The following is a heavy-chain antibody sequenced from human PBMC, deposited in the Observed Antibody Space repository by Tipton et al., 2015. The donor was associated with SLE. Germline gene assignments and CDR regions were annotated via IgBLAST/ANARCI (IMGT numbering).Heavy chain of an antibody. Sequence: TLSLTCAVYGGSFSGYYWSWIRQPPGKGLEWIGEINHSGSTNYNPSLKSRVTISVDTPKNQFSLKLSSVTAADTAVYYCARRSDIVVVVAASHFDYWGQGTLVTVSS. J-gene: IGHJ4*02. D-gene: IGHD2-15*01. CDR3: ARRSDIVVVVAASHFDY. V-gene: IGHV4-34*01. CDR2: INHSGST. CDR1: GGSFSGYY.